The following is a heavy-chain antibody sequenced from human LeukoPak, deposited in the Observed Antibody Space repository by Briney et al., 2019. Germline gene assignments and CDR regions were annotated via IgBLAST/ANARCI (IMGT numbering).Heavy chain of an antibody. CDR1: GYTFTSYG. D-gene: IGHD3-22*01. Sequence: ASVKVSCKASGYTFTSYGISWVRQAPGQGLEWMGWISAYNGNTNYAQKLQGRVTMTTDTSTSTAYMELRSLRSDDTAVYYCARGVTYYYDTSGYYSDWGQGTLVTVSP. V-gene: IGHV1-18*01. J-gene: IGHJ1*01. CDR2: ISAYNGNT. CDR3: ARGVTYYYDTSGYYSD.